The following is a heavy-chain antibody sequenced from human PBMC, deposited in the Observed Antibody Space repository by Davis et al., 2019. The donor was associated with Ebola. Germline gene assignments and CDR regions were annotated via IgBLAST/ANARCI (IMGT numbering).Heavy chain of an antibody. V-gene: IGHV3-7*01. CDR3: ARDRDYHRFDS. Sequence: GESLKISCAASGFTFRSYAMHWVRQAPGKGLEWVANIMKDGGYRYYLDSVKGRFTISRDNAENSIYLQLNSLRVEDTAVYYCARDRDYHRFDSWGQGTLVTVSP. CDR2: IMKDGGYR. J-gene: IGHJ4*02. D-gene: IGHD1-14*01. CDR1: GFTFRSYA.